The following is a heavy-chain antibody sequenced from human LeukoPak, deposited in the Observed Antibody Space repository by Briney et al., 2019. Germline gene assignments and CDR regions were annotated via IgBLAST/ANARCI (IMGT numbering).Heavy chain of an antibody. CDR1: GYTFTSYY. D-gene: IGHD3-3*01. J-gene: IGHJ4*02. Sequence: ASVKVSCKASGYTFTSYYMHWVRQAPGQGLEWMGIVNPSGGSTSYAQKFQGRVTMTRDMSTSTVYMELSSLRSEDTAVYYCASRGMTFWSGYRYWGQGTLVTVSS. V-gene: IGHV1-46*01. CDR3: ASRGMTFWSGYRY. CDR2: VNPSGGST.